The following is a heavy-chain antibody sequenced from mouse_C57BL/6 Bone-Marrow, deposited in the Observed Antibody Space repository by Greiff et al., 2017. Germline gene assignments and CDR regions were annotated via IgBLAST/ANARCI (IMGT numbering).Heavy chain of an antibody. J-gene: IGHJ4*01. CDR3: ARDGSSDRYYAMDY. CDR2: INPSSGYT. V-gene: IGHV1-4*01. Sequence: VQLQQSGAELARPGASVKMSCKASGYTFTSYTMHWVKQRPGQGLEWIGYINPSSGYTKYNQKFKDKATLTADKSSSTAYMQLSSLTSEDSAVYYCARDGSSDRYYAMDYWGQGTSVTGSS. CDR1: GYTFTSYT. D-gene: IGHD1-1*01.